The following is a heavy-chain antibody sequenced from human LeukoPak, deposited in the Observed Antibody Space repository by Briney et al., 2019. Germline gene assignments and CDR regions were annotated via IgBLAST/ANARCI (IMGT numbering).Heavy chain of an antibody. CDR3: ATDLKYSSSLRRDY. CDR1: GYTLTELS. Sequence: GASVKVSCKVSGYTLTELSMHWVRQAPGKGLEWMGGFDPEDGETIYGQKFQGRVTMTEDTSTDTAYMELSSLRSEDTAVYYCATDLKYSSSLRRDYWGQGTLVTVSS. J-gene: IGHJ4*02. D-gene: IGHD6-13*01. V-gene: IGHV1-24*01. CDR2: FDPEDGET.